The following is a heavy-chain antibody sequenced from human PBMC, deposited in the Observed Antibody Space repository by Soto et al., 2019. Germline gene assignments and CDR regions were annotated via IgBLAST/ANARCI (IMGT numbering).Heavy chain of an antibody. V-gene: IGHV4-4*02. CDR2: IYHSGST. CDR3: ARVGPGSSWGYYYYYYMDV. Sequence: SETLSLTCAVSSGSISSSNWWSWVRQPPGKGLEWIGEIYHSGSTNYNPSFKSRVTISVDKSKNQFSLKLSSVTAADTAVYYCARVGPGSSWGYYYYYYMDVWGKGTKVTVSS. CDR1: SGSISSSNW. D-gene: IGHD6-13*01. J-gene: IGHJ6*03.